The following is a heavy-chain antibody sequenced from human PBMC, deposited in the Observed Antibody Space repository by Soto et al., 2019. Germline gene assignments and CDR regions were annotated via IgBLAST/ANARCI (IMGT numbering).Heavy chain of an antibody. J-gene: IGHJ6*02. V-gene: IGHV4-59*01. CDR3: ARGGGLSFDYYYYGMDV. Sequence: SETLSLTCTVSGGSISNYYWTWIRQPPGKGLEWIGYLYNTGSTIYNPSLKSRVTISVDTSKNQFSLKMNSVTAADTAVYYCARGGGLSFDYYYYGMDVWGQGTTVTVSS. CDR1: GGSISNYY. CDR2: LYNTGST. D-gene: IGHD2-21*02.